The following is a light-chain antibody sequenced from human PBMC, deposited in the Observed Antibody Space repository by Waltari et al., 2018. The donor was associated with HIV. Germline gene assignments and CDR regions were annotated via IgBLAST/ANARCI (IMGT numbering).Light chain of an antibody. V-gene: IGKV3-15*01. J-gene: IGKJ2*01. CDR3: QQYNVWPPNT. Sequence: ELVLTQSPLTLSVSPGERAILSCRASQTIDTNLDWYQQKPGQAPRLLIYAASTRAPGIPPKFSGSGSGTRFTLTISSLQSEDFAVYYCQQYNVWPPNTFGQGTKVEIK. CDR1: QTIDTN. CDR2: AAS.